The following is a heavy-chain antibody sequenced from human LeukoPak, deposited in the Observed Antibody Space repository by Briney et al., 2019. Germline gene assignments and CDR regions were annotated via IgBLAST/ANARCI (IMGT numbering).Heavy chain of an antibody. V-gene: IGHV4-39*01. CDR1: GGSISSSSYY. J-gene: IGHJ6*02. Sequence: SETLSLTCTVSGGSISSSSYYWGWIRQPPGKGLEWIGSIYYSGSTYYNPSLKSRVTISVDTSKNQFSLKLSSVTAADTAVYYCARGLMVRGVIRREYYYYGMDVWGQGTTVTVSS. CDR2: IYYSGST. CDR3: ARGLMVRGVIRREYYYYGMDV. D-gene: IGHD3-10*01.